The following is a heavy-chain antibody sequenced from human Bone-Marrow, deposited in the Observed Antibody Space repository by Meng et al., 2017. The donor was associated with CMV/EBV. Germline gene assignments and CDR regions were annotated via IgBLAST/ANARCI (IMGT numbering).Heavy chain of an antibody. Sequence: GSLRLSCAVYGGSFSGYYWSWIRQPPGKGLEWIGEINHSGSTNYNPSLKSRVTISVDTSKNQFSLKLSSVTAADTAVYYCASEDIVVVPAARGHWFDPWGQGTLVTVSS. V-gene: IGHV4-34*01. D-gene: IGHD2-2*01. CDR2: INHSGST. CDR1: GGSFSGYY. CDR3: ASEDIVVVPAARGHWFDP. J-gene: IGHJ5*02.